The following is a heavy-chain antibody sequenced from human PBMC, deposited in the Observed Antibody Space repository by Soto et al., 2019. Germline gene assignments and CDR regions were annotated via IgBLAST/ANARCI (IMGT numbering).Heavy chain of an antibody. CDR3: XXXXXXXXAMIAEG. D-gene: IGHD2-21*01. CDR1: GFTFSSYS. J-gene: IGHJ4*02. V-gene: IGHV3-48*01. Sequence: EVQLVESGGGLTQPGGSLRLSCIASGFTFSSYSMNWVRQAPGKGLEWVSWISSSSRTIYYADSVKGRFTISRDNXXXXXXXXXXXXXXXXXXXXXXXXXXXXXXAMIAEGWGQGTLVTVSS. CDR2: ISSSSRTI.